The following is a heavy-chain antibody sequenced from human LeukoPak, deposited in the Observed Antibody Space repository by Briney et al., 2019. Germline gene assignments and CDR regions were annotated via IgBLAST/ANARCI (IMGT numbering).Heavy chain of an antibody. J-gene: IGHJ4*02. CDR2: ISYDGSNK. V-gene: IGHV3-33*01. Sequence: GGSLRLSCAASGFTFSSYGMHWVRQAPGKGLEWVAVISYDGSNKYYADSVKGRFTISRDNSKNTLYLQMNSLRAEDTAVYYCARDNMVRAVIIVGTDYWGQGALVTVSS. CDR3: ARDNMVRAVIIVGTDY. D-gene: IGHD3-10*01. CDR1: GFTFSSYG.